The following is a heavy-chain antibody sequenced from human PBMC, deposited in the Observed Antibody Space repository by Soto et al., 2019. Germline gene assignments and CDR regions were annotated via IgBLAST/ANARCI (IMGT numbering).Heavy chain of an antibody. D-gene: IGHD2-2*01. CDR1: GGTFSRYS. CDR2: IIPIFGIA. CDR3: AREHRARETGLVRAAIDGMDV. V-gene: IGHV1-69*08. J-gene: IGHJ6*02. Sequence: QVQLVQSGAEVKKPGSSVKVSCKASGGTFSRYSITWVRQAPGHGLEWIGRIIPIFGIASYAQKFQGSVTITADESTRTAYMELSSLRSADTAVYYCAREHRARETGLVRAAIDGMDVWGQGTTVTVSS.